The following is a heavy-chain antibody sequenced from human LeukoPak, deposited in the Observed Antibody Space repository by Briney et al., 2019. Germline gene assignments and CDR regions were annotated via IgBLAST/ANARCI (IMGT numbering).Heavy chain of an antibody. CDR1: GFTFSDFY. D-gene: IGHD3-10*01. V-gene: IGHV3-11*04. CDR3: AKDHLWSRSTDY. J-gene: IGHJ4*02. Sequence: GGSLRLSCAASGFTFSDFYMSWIRQAPGKGLEWVSYISSGGGTIYYADSVKGRFSISRDNAKNTLYLQMNSLRAEDTAVYYCAKDHLWSRSTDYWGQGTLVTVSS. CDR2: ISSGGGTI.